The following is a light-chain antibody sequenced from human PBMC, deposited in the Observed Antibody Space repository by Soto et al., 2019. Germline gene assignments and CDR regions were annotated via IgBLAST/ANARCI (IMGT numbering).Light chain of an antibody. CDR1: QSVSSN. J-gene: IGKJ1*01. Sequence: EIVMTQSPTTLSVSPGERATLSCWASQSVSSNLAWYQQKPGQAPRLLIYGAVNRPTYVPARFTGSGSGTEFTLTISSLEPEDFAVYYCQQYNSWPRTFGLGTKVEIK. V-gene: IGKV3-15*01. CDR3: QQYNSWPRT. CDR2: GAV.